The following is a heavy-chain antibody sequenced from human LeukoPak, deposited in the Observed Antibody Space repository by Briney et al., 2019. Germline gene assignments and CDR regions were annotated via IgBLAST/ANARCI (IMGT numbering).Heavy chain of an antibody. Sequence: SETLSLTCTVSGGSISSYYWSWLRQPPGKGLEWIGYIYYSGSTNYNPSLKSRVTISVDTSKNQFSLKLSSVTAADTAVYYCARGSWSPFDYWGQGTLVTVSS. CDR1: GGSISSYY. CDR2: IYYSGST. D-gene: IGHD6-13*01. V-gene: IGHV4-59*01. J-gene: IGHJ4*02. CDR3: ARGSWSPFDY.